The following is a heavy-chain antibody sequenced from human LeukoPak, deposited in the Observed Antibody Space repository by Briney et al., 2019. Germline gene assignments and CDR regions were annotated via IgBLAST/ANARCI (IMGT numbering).Heavy chain of an antibody. D-gene: IGHD1-7*01. CDR3: ARGIRGTSRYYYFDY. CDR2: INHSGST. CDR1: GGSFSGYY. J-gene: IGHJ4*02. V-gene: IGHV4-34*01. Sequence: SETLSLTCAVYGGSFSGYYWSWIRQPPGKGVDWMGEINHSGSTNYNPSLKSRVTISVDTSKNQFSLKLSSVTAADTAVYYCARGIRGTSRYYYFDYWGQGTLVTVSS.